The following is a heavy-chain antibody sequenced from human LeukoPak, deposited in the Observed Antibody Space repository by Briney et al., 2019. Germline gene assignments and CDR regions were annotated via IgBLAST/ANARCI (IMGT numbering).Heavy chain of an antibody. Sequence: KSQGRVTITRDTSASTAYMELSSLRSEDTAVYYCATSWYGWFDPWGQGTLVTVSS. CDR3: ATSWYGWFDP. V-gene: IGHV1-3*01. D-gene: IGHD6-13*01. J-gene: IGHJ5*02.